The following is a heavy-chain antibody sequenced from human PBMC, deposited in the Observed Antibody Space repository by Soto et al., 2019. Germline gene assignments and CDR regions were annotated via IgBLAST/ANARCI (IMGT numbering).Heavy chain of an antibody. J-gene: IGHJ4*02. CDR1: GFTFSSYA. CDR3: ANVGYDSSGYMSPVFFDY. D-gene: IGHD3-22*01. Sequence: VQLLESGGGLVQPGGSLRLSCAASGFTFSSYAMSWVRQAPGKGLEWVAVISYDGSNKYYADSVKGRFTISRDNSKNTLYLQMNSLRAEDTAVYYCANVGYDSSGYMSPVFFDYWGQGTLVTVSS. V-gene: IGHV3-30-3*01. CDR2: ISYDGSNK.